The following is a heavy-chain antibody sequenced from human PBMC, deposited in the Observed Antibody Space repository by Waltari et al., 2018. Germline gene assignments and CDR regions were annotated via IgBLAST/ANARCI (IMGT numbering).Heavy chain of an antibody. V-gene: IGHV3-7*04. J-gene: IGHJ4*02. CDR3: AKDNVRRWDY. Sequence: EVQLVESGGGLVQHGGSLRLSCAASGFIFGNYWMSWVRQAPGKGLEWVADIKEDGSAKYYVDSVKGRFTISRDNAKNSLYLQMNSLRAEDTAVYYCAKDNVRRWDYWGQGTLVTVSS. CDR2: IKEDGSAK. CDR1: GFIFGNYW. D-gene: IGHD2-15*01.